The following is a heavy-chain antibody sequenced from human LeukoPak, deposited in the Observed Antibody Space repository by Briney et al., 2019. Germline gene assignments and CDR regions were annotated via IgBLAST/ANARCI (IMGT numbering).Heavy chain of an antibody. J-gene: IGHJ4*02. D-gene: IGHD1-1*01. CDR3: ARDPPYNWNDGADNFDY. CDR2: INPNSGGT. V-gene: IGHV1-2*02. CDR1: GYTFTGYY. Sequence: ASVKVSRKASGYTFTGYYMHWVRQAPGQGPEWMGWINPNSGGTNYAQKFQGRVIMTRDTSISTAYMELSRLRSDDTAVYYCARDPPYNWNDGADNFDYWGQGTLVTVSS.